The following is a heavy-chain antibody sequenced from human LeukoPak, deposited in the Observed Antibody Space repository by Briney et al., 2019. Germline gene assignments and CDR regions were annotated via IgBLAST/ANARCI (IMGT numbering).Heavy chain of an antibody. CDR1: GGSISSGDYY. CDR3: ARGRRGYCSSTSCYGAFDI. J-gene: IGHJ3*02. V-gene: IGHV4-30-4*08. D-gene: IGHD2-2*03. Sequence: SETLSLTCTVSGGSISSGDYYWSWIRQPPGKGLEWIGYIYYSGSTYYNPSLKCRVTISVDTSKNQFSLKLSSVTAADTAVYYCARGRRGYCSSTSCYGAFDIWGQGTMVTVSS. CDR2: IYYSGST.